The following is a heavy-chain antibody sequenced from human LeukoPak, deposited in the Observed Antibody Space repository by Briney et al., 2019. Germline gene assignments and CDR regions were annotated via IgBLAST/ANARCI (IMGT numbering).Heavy chain of an antibody. V-gene: IGHV1-18*04. J-gene: IGHJ3*01. CDR2: ISAYNGNT. CDR1: AYTFIVYY. Sequence: VXXSFKASAYTFIVYYLHWVRQAPXQGGERMGWISAYNGNTNYGQKLQGRVTMTTDTSTSTAYMELRSLRPDATAVYYCARDEGAPIAAANVWGRGTMVTVSS. CDR3: ARDEGAPIAAANV. D-gene: IGHD6-13*01.